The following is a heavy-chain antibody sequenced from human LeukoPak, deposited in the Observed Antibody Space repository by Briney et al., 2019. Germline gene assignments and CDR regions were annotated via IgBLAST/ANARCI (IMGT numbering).Heavy chain of an antibody. CDR3: ARREGNYDIWSGYHRDAFDI. CDR1: GYSFSSYW. CDR2: IFPGDSDT. J-gene: IGHJ3*02. D-gene: IGHD3-3*01. Sequence: GESLKISCKGSGYSFSSYWIAWVRQMPGKGLEWMGIIFPGDSDTRYGPSFQDQVTISVDKSINTAYLQWSSLEASDTAMYYCARREGNYDIWSGYHRDAFDIWGQGTMITVSP. V-gene: IGHV5-51*01.